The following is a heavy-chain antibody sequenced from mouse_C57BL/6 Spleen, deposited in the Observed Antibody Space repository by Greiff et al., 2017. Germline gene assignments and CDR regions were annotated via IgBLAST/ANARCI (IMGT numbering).Heavy chain of an antibody. Sequence: QVQLQQSGPELVKPGASVKISCKASGYAFSSSWMNWVKQRPGKGLEWIGRIYPGDGDTKYNGKFKGKATLTADKSSSPAYMQLSSLTSEDSAVYFCARSNYYYGSPWFAYWGQGTLVTVSA. J-gene: IGHJ3*01. CDR3: ARSNYYYGSPWFAY. V-gene: IGHV1-82*01. CDR1: GYAFSSSW. D-gene: IGHD1-1*01. CDR2: IYPGDGDT.